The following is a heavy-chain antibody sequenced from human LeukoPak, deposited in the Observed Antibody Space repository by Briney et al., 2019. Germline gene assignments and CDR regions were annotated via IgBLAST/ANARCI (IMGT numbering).Heavy chain of an antibody. CDR1: GGSISSGTYY. Sequence: SQTLSLTCTVSGGSISSGTYYWSWIRQLPEKGLEWIGYIYHSGSTHYNPSLKSRVSISVDTSENQFSLKLSSVTAADTAVYYCARTCGDSCNYYYAMDVWGQGTTVTVSS. CDR3: ARTCGDSCNYYYAMDV. D-gene: IGHD4-17*01. V-gene: IGHV4-31*03. CDR2: IYHSGST. J-gene: IGHJ6*02.